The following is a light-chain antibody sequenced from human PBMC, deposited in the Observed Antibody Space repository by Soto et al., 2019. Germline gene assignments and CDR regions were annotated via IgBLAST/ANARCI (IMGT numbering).Light chain of an antibody. CDR1: SSDVGVYDY. Sequence: QSVLTQPASVSGSPGQSITISCTGTSSDVGVYDYVSWYLQHPGKAPKLMIYDVTNRPSGVSNRFSGSKSGNTASLTISGLQAEDDADYYCSSYTTRSTLVFGTRTKVTVL. CDR3: SSYTTRSTLV. J-gene: IGLJ1*01. CDR2: DVT. V-gene: IGLV2-14*01.